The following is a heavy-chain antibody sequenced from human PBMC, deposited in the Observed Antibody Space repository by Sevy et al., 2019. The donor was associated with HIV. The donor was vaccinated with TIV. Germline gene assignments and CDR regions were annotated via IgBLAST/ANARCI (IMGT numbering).Heavy chain of an antibody. V-gene: IGHV3-7*03. D-gene: IGHD7-27*01. J-gene: IGHJ4*02. CDR2: IKQDGSDK. Sequence: GGSLRLSCAASGFTFNNYWMTWVRQAPGKGLEWVANIKQDGSDKYYMESVKGRFNISRDNTKNSLYLQLNSLRAEDTAVYCCARSCDYWGQMGYWGQGTLVTVSS. CDR3: ARSCDYWGQMGY. CDR1: GFTFNNYW.